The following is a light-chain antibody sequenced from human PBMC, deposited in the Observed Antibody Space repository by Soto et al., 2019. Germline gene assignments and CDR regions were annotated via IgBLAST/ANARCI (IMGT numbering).Light chain of an antibody. V-gene: IGKV1-39*01. Sequence: IPMTQSPSSLSASVGDRVTITCRASQSSSSYLNWYQQKPGKAPRLLIYAASSMEGGVPSRFSGSGSGTDFTLTISSLEPEDFAIYYCQQSFSTPWTFGQGTKVDIK. CDR2: AAS. CDR1: QSSSSY. CDR3: QQSFSTPWT. J-gene: IGKJ1*01.